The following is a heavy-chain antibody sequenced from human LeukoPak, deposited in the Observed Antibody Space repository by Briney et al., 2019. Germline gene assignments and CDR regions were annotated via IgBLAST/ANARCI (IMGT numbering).Heavy chain of an antibody. J-gene: IGHJ4*02. CDR1: GYSFSNYW. D-gene: IGHD3-10*01. V-gene: IGHV5-51*01. CDR3: ARHYYYGSGTYSYFDY. CDR2: IYPGDSNT. Sequence: KFGESLKISCKGSGYSFSNYWISWVRQMPGKGLEWMGFIYPGDSNTRYSPSFQGQVTISVDKSISTAYLQWSSLKASDTAMYYCARHYYYGSGTYSYFDYWGQGTLVTVSS.